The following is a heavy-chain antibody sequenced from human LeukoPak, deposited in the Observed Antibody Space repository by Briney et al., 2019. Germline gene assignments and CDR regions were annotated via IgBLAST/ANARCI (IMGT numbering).Heavy chain of an antibody. CDR2: INHSGST. J-gene: IGHJ5*02. D-gene: IGHD3-22*01. CDR1: GGSFSGYY. CDR3: ARLGRGRWYYYDSSGYWNWFDP. V-gene: IGHV4-34*01. Sequence: PSETLSLTCAVYGGSFSGYYWSWIRQPPGKGLEWIGEINHSGSTNYNPSLKSRVTISVDTSKNQFSLKLSSVTAADTAVYYCARLGRGRWYYYDSSGYWNWFDPWGQGTLVTVSS.